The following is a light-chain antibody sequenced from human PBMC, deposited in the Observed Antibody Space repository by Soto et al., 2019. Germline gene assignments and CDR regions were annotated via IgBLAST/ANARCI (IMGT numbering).Light chain of an antibody. CDR3: QQRSNWPRWT. J-gene: IGKJ1*01. CDR1: QSVGSN. V-gene: IGKV3-15*01. CDR2: GAS. Sequence: EIVMAQSPATLSVSPGERATLSCRASQSVGSNLAWYQQKPGQAPRLLIYGASTRVTGIPARFSGSGSGTEFTLTISSLQSEDFAVYYCQQRSNWPRWTFGQGTKVDIK.